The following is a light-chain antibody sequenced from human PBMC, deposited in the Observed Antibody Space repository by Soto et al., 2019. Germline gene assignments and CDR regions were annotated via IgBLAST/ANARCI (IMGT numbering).Light chain of an antibody. J-gene: IGLJ1*01. CDR3: SSYTTTSSYV. CDR1: SSDVGVYIY. Sequence: QSALTQPASVSGSPGQSITTSCTGTSSDVGVYIYVSWYQQHPAKAPKLMIYNVTSRPSGVSYRFSRCKSGNTASLTISGLQAEDEADYYCSSYTTTSSYVFGTGTKVTVL. V-gene: IGLV2-14*01. CDR2: NVT.